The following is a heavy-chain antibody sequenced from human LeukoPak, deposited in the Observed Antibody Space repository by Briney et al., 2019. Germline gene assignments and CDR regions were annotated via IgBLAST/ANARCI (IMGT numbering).Heavy chain of an antibody. D-gene: IGHD2-2*02. CDR1: GFTFSSYS. J-gene: IGHJ4*02. Sequence: GGSLRLSCAASGFTFSSYSMNWVRQAPGKGLEWVSSISSSSSYIYYADSVKGRFTISRDNAKNSLYLQMNSLGAEDTAVYYCARGGVPAAITDYWGQGTLVTVSS. CDR2: ISSSSSYI. CDR3: ARGGVPAAITDY. V-gene: IGHV3-21*01.